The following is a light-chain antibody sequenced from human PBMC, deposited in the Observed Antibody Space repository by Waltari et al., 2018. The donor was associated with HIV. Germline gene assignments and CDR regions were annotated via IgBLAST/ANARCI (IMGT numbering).Light chain of an antibody. J-gene: IGKJ1*01. CDR1: QSVSGNN. Sequence: EVVLTQSPGTLSLSPGERATLSCRASQSVSGNNLAWYQQTPGQAPRLLIYAASTRATGIPDRFSGSGSGSDFTLTISSLEPEDFAVYYCQRYGSSPWTFGHGTKVEIK. V-gene: IGKV3-20*01. CDR3: QRYGSSPWT. CDR2: AAS.